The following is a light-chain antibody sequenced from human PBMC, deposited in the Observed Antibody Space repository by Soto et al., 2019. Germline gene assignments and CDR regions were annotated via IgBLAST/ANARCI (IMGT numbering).Light chain of an antibody. J-gene: IGKJ5*01. Sequence: EIVLTQSPATLSLSPEERATLSCRASQSVSSYLAWYQQKPGQAPRLLIYDASNRATGIPARFSGSGSGTDFTLTISSLEPEDFAVYYCQQRSNWPLGVTFGQGTRLEIK. V-gene: IGKV3-11*01. CDR1: QSVSSY. CDR3: QQRSNWPLGVT. CDR2: DAS.